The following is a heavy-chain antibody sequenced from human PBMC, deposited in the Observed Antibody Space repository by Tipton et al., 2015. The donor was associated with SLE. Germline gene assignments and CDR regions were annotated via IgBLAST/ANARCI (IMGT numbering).Heavy chain of an antibody. Sequence: TLSLTCAVSGYSISSGYYWGWIRQPPGKGLEWIGEINHSGSTTSNPSLKSRVTISVDTSKSQFSLKLSSVTAADTAVFYCARGRGAFDIWGQGTMVTVSS. CDR1: GYSISSGYY. J-gene: IGHJ3*02. CDR2: INHSGST. CDR3: ARGRGAFDI. V-gene: IGHV4-38-2*01.